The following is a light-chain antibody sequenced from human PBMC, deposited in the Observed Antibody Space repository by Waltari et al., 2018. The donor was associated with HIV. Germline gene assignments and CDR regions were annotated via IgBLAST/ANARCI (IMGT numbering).Light chain of an antibody. CDR1: ALPKKY. CDR2: EDS. CDR3: YSTDSSVNHRV. Sequence: SHELKQPPSVSVSPGQTARITCSGDALPKKYPYWYQQKSGQAPVLVIYEDSKPPSGIPGRFSGSCSGTSATLTSSGAQVEDEADYYCYSTDSSVNHRVFGGGTKLTVL. V-gene: IGLV3-10*01. J-gene: IGLJ3*02.